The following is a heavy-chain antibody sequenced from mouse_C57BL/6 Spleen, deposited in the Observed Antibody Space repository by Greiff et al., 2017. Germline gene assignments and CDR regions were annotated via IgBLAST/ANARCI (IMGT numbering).Heavy chain of an antibody. V-gene: IGHV5-4*01. CDR2: ISDGGSYT. CDR1: GFTFSSYA. CDR3: ARDPYYGSSLAWFAY. Sequence: DVKLVESGGGLVKPGGSLKLSCAASGFTFSSYAMSWVRQTPEKRLEWVATISDGGSYTYYPDNVKGRFTISRDNAKNNLYLQMSHLKSENTAMYYCARDPYYGSSLAWFAYWGQGTLVTVSA. J-gene: IGHJ3*01. D-gene: IGHD1-1*01.